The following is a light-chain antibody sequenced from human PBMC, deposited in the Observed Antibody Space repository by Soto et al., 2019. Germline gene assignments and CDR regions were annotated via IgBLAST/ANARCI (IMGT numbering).Light chain of an antibody. J-gene: IGKJ1*01. CDR1: QSVSSN. Sequence: EIVMTQSPATLSVSPGERATLSCRASQSVSSNLAWYQQKPGQAPRLLIYGASTRATGIPARFSGSGSGTEFTRPISSLQSEDFAVYYCQQYNNWPGTFGQGTKVEIK. CDR3: QQYNNWPGT. V-gene: IGKV3-15*01. CDR2: GAS.